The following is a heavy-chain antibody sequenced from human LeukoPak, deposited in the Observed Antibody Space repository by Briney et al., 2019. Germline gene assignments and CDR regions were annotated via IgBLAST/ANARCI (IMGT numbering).Heavy chain of an antibody. CDR3: SSGGTTVVTRDSFDI. CDR2: ISAYNGNT. V-gene: IGHV1-18*01. D-gene: IGHD4-17*01. Sequence: ASVKVSCMSLLYILLDFIVSGGSQAPGQGLEWMGWISAYNGNTNYAQKLQGRVTMTTDTSTSTAYIAFRQMRSDDKVVYSYSSGGTTVVTRDSFDIWGQGTMVTVSS. J-gene: IGHJ3*02. CDR1: YILLDFIV.